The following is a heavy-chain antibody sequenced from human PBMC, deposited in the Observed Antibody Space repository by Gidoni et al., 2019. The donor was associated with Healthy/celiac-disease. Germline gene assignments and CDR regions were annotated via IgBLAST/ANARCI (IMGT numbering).Heavy chain of an antibody. Sequence: EVQLLESGGGLVQPGGSLRLSCAASGFTFSSYAMSWVRQAPGKGLEWVSAISGSGGSTYYADSVKGRFTISRDNSKNTLYLQMNSLRAEDTAVYYCAKPIEPWIQLWSIPPGYWGQGTLVTVSS. CDR1: GFTFSSYA. J-gene: IGHJ4*02. V-gene: IGHV3-23*01. D-gene: IGHD5-18*01. CDR2: ISGSGGST. CDR3: AKPIEPWIQLWSIPPGY.